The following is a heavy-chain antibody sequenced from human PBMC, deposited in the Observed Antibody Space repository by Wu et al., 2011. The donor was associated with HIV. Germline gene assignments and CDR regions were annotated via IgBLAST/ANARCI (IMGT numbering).Heavy chain of an antibody. V-gene: IGHV1-69*11. Sequence: QVQLVQSGAEVKKPGSSVKVACSASGGTLSSYVINWVRQAPGQGLEWMGRVIPILGTTNYAQKFQGRVTITADESTSTAYMELSSLRSDDTAVYYCARAYDLWSGSGYYYYMDVWGKGTTVRRLL. J-gene: IGHJ6*03. CDR2: VIPILGTT. D-gene: IGHD3-3*01. CDR3: ARAYDLWSGSGYYYYMDV. CDR1: GGTLSSYV.